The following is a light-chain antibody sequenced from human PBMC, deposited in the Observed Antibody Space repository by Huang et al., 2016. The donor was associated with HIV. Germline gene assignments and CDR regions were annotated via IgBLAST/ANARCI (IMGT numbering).Light chain of an antibody. CDR1: QGISSY. CDR2: AAS. V-gene: IGKV1-9*01. J-gene: IGKJ3*01. CDR3: QQLNSYPLFT. Sequence: IQLTQSPSSLSASVGDRVTIPCRASQGISSYLAWYQQKPGKAPKLLIYAASTLQSGVPSRCSGSGSGTDFTLTISSLQPEDFATYYCQQLNSYPLFTFGPGTKVDIK.